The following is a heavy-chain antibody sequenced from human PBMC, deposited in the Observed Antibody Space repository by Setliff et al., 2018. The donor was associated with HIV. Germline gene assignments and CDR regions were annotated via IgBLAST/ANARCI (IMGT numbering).Heavy chain of an antibody. J-gene: IGHJ3*02. CDR1: GYTFTGYY. CDR2: INPNSGGT. V-gene: IGHV1-2*06. D-gene: IGHD1-26*01. CDR3: ARGTRVGANDAFDI. Sequence: ASVMVSCKASGYTFTGYYIHWVRQAPGQGLEWMGRINPNSGGTKYAQMCQGRVTMTRDTSISKAYMELSRLRSDDTAVYYCARGTRVGANDAFDIWGQGTMVTVSS.